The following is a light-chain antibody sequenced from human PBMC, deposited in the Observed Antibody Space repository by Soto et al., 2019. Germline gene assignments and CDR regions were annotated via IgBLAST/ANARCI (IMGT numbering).Light chain of an antibody. CDR1: NIGNKN. J-gene: IGLJ3*02. Sequence: SYELTQPPSVSVAPGQTATITWGGNNIGNKNVHWFQQRPGQAPLLVVYDDRDRPSGIPERFSGSNSGNTATLTISRVEAGDEADYYCQVWDSRSDHVVFGGGTQLTVL. CDR3: QVWDSRSDHVV. V-gene: IGLV3-21*02. CDR2: DDR.